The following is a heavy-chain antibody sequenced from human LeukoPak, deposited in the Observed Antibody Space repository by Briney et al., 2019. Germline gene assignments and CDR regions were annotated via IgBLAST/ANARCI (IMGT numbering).Heavy chain of an antibody. D-gene: IGHD2-2*01. CDR3: ARGVPAAPPYYYYYYMDV. CDR2: INPNSGGT. CDR1: GYTFTGYY. V-gene: IGHV1-2*02. J-gene: IGHJ6*03. Sequence: ASVKVSCKASGYTFTGYYMHWVRQAPGQGLEWMGWINPNSGGTNYAQKFQGRVTMTRDTSISTAYMELSRLRSDDTAVYYCARGVPAAPPYYYYYYMDVWGKGPRSPSP.